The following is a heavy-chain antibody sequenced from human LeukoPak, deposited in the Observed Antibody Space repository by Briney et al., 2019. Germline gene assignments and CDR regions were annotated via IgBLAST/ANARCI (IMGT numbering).Heavy chain of an antibody. V-gene: IGHV1-8*03. CDR1: GYTFTGYY. D-gene: IGHD3-3*01. J-gene: IGHJ4*02. Sequence: ASVKVSCKASGYTFTGYYMHWVRQAPGQGLEWMRWMKPNSGNTGYAQKFQGRVTITRNTSISTAYMELSSLRSEDTAVYYCARAGTDYDFWSGYYTLWGQGTLVTVSS. CDR2: MKPNSGNT. CDR3: ARAGTDYDFWSGYYTL.